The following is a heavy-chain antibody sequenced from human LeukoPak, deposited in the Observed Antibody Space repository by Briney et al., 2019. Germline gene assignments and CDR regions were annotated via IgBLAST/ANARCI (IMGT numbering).Heavy chain of an antibody. V-gene: IGHV4-4*07. CDR3: ARAGYSSSWYRLLADY. CDR1: GGSISSYY. J-gene: IGHJ4*02. Sequence: PSETLSLTCTVSGGSISSYYWSWIRQPAGKGLEWIGHIYTSGSTNYNPSLKSRVTMSVDTSKNQFSLKLSSVTAADTAVYYCARAGYSSSWYRLLADYWGQGTLVTVSS. D-gene: IGHD6-13*01. CDR2: IYTSGST.